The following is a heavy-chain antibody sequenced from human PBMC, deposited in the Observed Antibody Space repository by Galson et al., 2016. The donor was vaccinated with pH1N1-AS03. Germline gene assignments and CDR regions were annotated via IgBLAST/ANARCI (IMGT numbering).Heavy chain of an antibody. D-gene: IGHD6-6*01. CDR1: GGSMNDFY. J-gene: IGHJ6*02. Sequence: SETLSLTCAVSGGSMNDFYWNWIRQPPGKGLEWIGYIFYTGNTKYNPSLKSRLTISVDTSRSQFSLRLSSVTAADTAVYYCASQGGDSSSSYVWGQGTTVPVSS. CDR3: ASQGGDSSSSYV. V-gene: IGHV4-59*08. CDR2: IFYTGNT.